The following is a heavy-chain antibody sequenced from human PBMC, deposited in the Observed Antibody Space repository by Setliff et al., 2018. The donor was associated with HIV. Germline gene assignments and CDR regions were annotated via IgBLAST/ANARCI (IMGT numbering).Heavy chain of an antibody. CDR2: IYYSGST. V-gene: IGHV4-39*01. J-gene: IGHJ3*02. CDR3: AVYFSAWDAFDI. CDR1: GGSINSSSYY. D-gene: IGHD3-3*01. Sequence: PSETLSLTCTVSGGSINSSSYYWGWIRQPPGKGPEWIGSIYYSGSTYYNPSLKSRVTISVDTSKNQFSLKLISVTAADTAVYYCAVYFSAWDAFDIWGQGTMVTVSS.